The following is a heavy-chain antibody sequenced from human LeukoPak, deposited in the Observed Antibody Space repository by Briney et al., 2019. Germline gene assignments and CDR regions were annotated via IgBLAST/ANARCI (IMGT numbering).Heavy chain of an antibody. V-gene: IGHV3-30-3*01. CDR1: GFTFSSYW. CDR3: ARDPSGAAMVASLDY. D-gene: IGHD5-18*01. J-gene: IGHJ4*02. CDR2: ISYDGSNK. Sequence: GGSLRLSCAASGFTFSSYWMAWVRQAPGKGLEWVAVISYDGSNKYYADSVKGRFTISRDNSKNTLYLQMNSLRAEDTAVYYCARDPSGAAMVASLDYWGQGTLVTVSS.